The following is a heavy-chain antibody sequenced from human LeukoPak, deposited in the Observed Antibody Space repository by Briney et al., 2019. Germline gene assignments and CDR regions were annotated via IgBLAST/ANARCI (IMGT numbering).Heavy chain of an antibody. V-gene: IGHV1-18*01. D-gene: IGHD3-22*01. CDR1: GYTFTSYG. J-gene: IGHJ4*02. CDR3: ARGHSLYYYDSSGYADY. Sequence: ASVKVSCKASGYTFTSYGISWVRQAPGQGLEWMGWISAYNGNTNYAQKLQGRVTMTTDTSTSTAYMELRSLRSDDTAVYYCARGHSLYYYDSSGYADYWGRGTLVTVSS. CDR2: ISAYNGNT.